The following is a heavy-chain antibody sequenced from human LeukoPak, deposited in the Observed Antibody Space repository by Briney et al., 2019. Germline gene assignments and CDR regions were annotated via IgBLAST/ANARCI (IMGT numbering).Heavy chain of an antibody. CDR2: INAGNGNT. J-gene: IGHJ4*02. V-gene: IGHV1-3*01. D-gene: IGHD3-10*01. CDR1: GYPFTTYT. Sequence: ASVKVSCKASGYPFTTYTMHWVRQAPGQSLEWMGWINAGNGNTEYSQNFQGRSTITRDTSARTANMELSSLRSEDKAVYYYAGGSGSYYFDYWGQGTLVTVSS. CDR3: AGGSGSYYFDY.